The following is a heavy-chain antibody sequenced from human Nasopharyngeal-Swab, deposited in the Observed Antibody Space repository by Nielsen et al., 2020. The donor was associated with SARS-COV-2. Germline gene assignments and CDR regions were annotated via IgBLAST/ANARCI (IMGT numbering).Heavy chain of an antibody. CDR3: ARSRGAGVLDY. CDR2: IIPSGGST. D-gene: IGHD1-14*01. J-gene: IGHJ4*02. V-gene: IGHV1-46*04. Sequence: ASVKVSCKASGYTFTSYYMHWVRQAPGQGPEWMGLIIPSGGSTTYAQRLQGRVTMTRDTSTTTFYMELSSLRFEDTAMYYCARSRGAGVLDYWGQGSLVTVSS. CDR1: GYTFTSYY.